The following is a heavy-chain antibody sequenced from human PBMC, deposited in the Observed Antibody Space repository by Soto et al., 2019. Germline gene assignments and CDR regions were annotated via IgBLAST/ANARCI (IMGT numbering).Heavy chain of an antibody. Sequence: PGGSLRLSCAASGFTFSSYSMNWVRQAPGKGLEWVSSISSSSSYIYYADSVKGRFTISRDNAKNSLYLQMNSLRAEDTAVYYCARDTIEISLADTAMVTNFDYWGQGTLVTVSS. CDR1: GFTFSSYS. D-gene: IGHD5-18*01. J-gene: IGHJ4*02. V-gene: IGHV3-21*01. CDR3: ARDTIEISLADTAMVTNFDY. CDR2: ISSSSSYI.